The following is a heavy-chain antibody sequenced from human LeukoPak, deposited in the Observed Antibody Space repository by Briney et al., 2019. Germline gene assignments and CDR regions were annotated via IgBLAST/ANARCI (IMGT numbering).Heavy chain of an antibody. Sequence: PGGSLRLSCAASGFTFSSYWMHWVRQAPGKGLVWVSRINSDGSSTSYADSVKGRFTISRDNAKNTLYLQMNSLRAEDTAVYYCAKPPLAAAGTNAFDIWGRGTMVTVSS. V-gene: IGHV3-74*01. CDR1: GFTFSSYW. CDR2: INSDGSST. CDR3: AKPPLAAAGTNAFDI. D-gene: IGHD6-13*01. J-gene: IGHJ3*02.